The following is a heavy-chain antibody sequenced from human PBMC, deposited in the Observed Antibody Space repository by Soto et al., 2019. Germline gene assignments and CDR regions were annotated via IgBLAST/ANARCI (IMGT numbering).Heavy chain of an antibody. CDR3: LGEYRWHPGAFDI. V-gene: IGHV4-31*03. J-gene: IGHJ3*02. D-gene: IGHD2-8*02. CDR1: GGSISSGGYS. CDR2: IYYSGST. Sequence: SETLSLTCTVSGGSISSGGYSWTWIRQHPGKGLEWIGYIYYSGSTYYKPSLKSRVTISVDKSKNQLSLKLSSVTAADTAVYYCLGEYRWHPGAFDICGQRTTVPVSS.